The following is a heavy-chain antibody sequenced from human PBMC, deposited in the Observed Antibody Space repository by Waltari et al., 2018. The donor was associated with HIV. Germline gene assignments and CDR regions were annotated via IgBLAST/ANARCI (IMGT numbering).Heavy chain of an antibody. CDR2: IWYDGSNK. V-gene: IGHV3-33*01. CDR1: GFTFSSHG. D-gene: IGHD5-18*01. CDR3: ARDVQGYSYHYYYGMDV. Sequence: QVQLVESGGGVVQPGRSLRLSCAASGFTFSSHGIHWVRQAPGQGLEWVAVIWYDGSNKYYADSVKGRFTISRDNSKNTLYLQMNSLRAEDTAVYYCARDVQGYSYHYYYGMDVWGQGTTVTVSS. J-gene: IGHJ6*02.